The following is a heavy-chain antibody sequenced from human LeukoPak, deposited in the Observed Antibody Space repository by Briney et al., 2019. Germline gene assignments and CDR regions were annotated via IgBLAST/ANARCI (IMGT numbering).Heavy chain of an antibody. CDR2: IDNTYNHI. Sequence: GGSLRLSCAASGFTFSSYTMNWVRQAPGKGLEWVSSIDNTYNHIDYADSLKGRFTISRDNAKNSLYLQMNSLSAEDTAVYYCARDLDRRPSGYLWDAFDIWGQGTMVTVSS. CDR3: ARDLDRRPSGYLWDAFDI. V-gene: IGHV3-21*01. CDR1: GFTFSSYT. D-gene: IGHD3-3*01. J-gene: IGHJ3*02.